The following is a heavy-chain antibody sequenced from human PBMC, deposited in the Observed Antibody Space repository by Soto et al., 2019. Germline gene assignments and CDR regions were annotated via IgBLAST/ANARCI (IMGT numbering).Heavy chain of an antibody. D-gene: IGHD3-16*01. V-gene: IGHV2-5*02. J-gene: IGHJ3*02. CDR1: GFSLNTTAVG. CDR3: AHREGDDYVWGSYKDAFDM. CDR2: IYRDGDK. Sequence: QITLKESGPTLVKPTQHLTLTCTFTGFSLNTTAVGVGWFRQPQGKALEWLELIYRDGDKRYSPSLKSRLALTTDTSKNQVVHKMTNMDPVDTATYYCAHREGDDYVWGSYKDAFDMWGRGTMVTVSS.